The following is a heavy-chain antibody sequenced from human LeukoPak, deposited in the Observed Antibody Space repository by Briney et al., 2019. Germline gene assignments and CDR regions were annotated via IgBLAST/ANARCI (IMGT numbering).Heavy chain of an antibody. J-gene: IGHJ5*02. CDR3: ARVRVDNWFDP. V-gene: IGHV4-31*03. CDR2: IYYSGST. Sequence: SETLSLTCTVSGGSISSGGYYWSWIRQHPGKGLEWIGYIYYSGSTYYNPSLKSRVTISVDTSKNQFSLKLSSVTAAGTAVYYCARVRVDNWFDPWGQGTLVTVSS. CDR1: GGSISSGGYY.